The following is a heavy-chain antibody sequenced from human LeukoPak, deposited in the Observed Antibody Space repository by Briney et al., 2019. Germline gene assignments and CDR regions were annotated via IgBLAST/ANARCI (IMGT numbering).Heavy chain of an antibody. CDR1: GFTFSSYA. CDR3: ARGVLRYFDWLSHY. CDR2: ISGSGGST. V-gene: IGHV3-23*01. Sequence: PGGSLRLSCAASGFTFSSYAMSWVRQAPGKGLEWVSAISGSGGSTYYADSVKGRFTISRDNSKNTLYLQMNSLRAEDTAVYYCARGVLRYFDWLSHYWGQGTLVTVSS. D-gene: IGHD3-9*01. J-gene: IGHJ4*02.